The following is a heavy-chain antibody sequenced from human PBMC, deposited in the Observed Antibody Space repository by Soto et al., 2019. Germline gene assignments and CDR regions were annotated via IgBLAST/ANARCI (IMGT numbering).Heavy chain of an antibody. CDR2: INSDGSST. V-gene: IGHV3-74*01. CDR1: GFTFSSYW. Sequence: PGGSLGLSCAASGFTFSSYWMHWVRQAPGKGLVWVSRINSDGSSTSYADSVKGRFTISRDNAKNTLYLQMNSLRAAATPFFYSARYAPFNFRFDSCRQGPLVTXSS. CDR3: ARYAPFNFRFDS. D-gene: IGHD3-3*01. J-gene: IGHJ4*02.